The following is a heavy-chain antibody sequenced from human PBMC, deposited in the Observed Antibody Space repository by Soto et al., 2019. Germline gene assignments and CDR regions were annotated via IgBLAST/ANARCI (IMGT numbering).Heavy chain of an antibody. J-gene: IGHJ6*02. CDR3: ARDVGIAAAGTIFYGMDV. Sequence: QVQLVESGGGVVQPGRSLRLSCAASGFTFSSYAMNWVRQAPGKGLEWVAVISYDGSNKYYADSVKGRFTISRDNSMNTLYLQLNRLRAEDTAVYYCARDVGIAAAGTIFYGMDVWGQGTTVTVSS. V-gene: IGHV3-30-3*01. CDR1: GFTFSSYA. CDR2: ISYDGSNK. D-gene: IGHD6-13*01.